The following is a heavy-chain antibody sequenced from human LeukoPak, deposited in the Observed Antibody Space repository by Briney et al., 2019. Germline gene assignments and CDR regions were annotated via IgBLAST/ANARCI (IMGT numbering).Heavy chain of an antibody. V-gene: IGHV3-11*01. CDR1: GFTFSDYY. Sequence: GGSLRLSCAASGFTFSDYYMSWIRQAPGKGLEWVSYISSSGSTIYYADSVKGRFTISRDNAKNSLYLQMNSLRAEDTAVYYCARTGYNWNQQAFDIWGQGTMVTVSS. D-gene: IGHD1-20*01. CDR2: ISSSGSTI. CDR3: ARTGYNWNQQAFDI. J-gene: IGHJ3*02.